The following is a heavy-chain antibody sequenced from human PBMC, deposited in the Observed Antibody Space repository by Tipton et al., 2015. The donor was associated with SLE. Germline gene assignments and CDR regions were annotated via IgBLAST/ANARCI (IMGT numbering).Heavy chain of an antibody. CDR2: IYYSGRT. Sequence: GLVKPSETLTLTCTVSGGSIGSDNDYWGWIRQPPGKGLEWIGSIYYSGRTYYNPSLKSRVTISLDPPKNQFSLKLTSVTAADTAVYHCTRVPRYNWNYIADWGQGTLVSVSS. D-gene: IGHD1-7*01. CDR1: GGSIGSDNDY. J-gene: IGHJ4*02. V-gene: IGHV4-39*07. CDR3: TRVPRYNWNYIAD.